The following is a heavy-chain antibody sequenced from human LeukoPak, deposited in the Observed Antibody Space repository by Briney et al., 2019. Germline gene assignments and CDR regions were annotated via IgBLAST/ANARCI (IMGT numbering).Heavy chain of an antibody. D-gene: IGHD5-24*01. CDR2: ISPSGAIT. J-gene: IGHJ3*02. V-gene: IGHV1-46*01. CDR1: GYTFTTYY. CDR3: ARVRDGYNDAYDI. Sequence: ASVKVTCKASGYTFTTYYIHWVRQAPGQGLEWMGIISPSGAITTYAQQCQGRVTMTSDMSTRTDYIELSSLGSEDTAVYYCARVRDGYNDAYDIWGQGTMVTVSS.